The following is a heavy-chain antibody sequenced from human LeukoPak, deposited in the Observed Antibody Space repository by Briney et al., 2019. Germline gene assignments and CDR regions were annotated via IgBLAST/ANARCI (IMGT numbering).Heavy chain of an antibody. D-gene: IGHD5-24*01. CDR1: GGSFIGYY. CDR3: ARFAPIEMATSYYFDY. J-gene: IGHJ4*02. Sequence: SETLSLTCAVYGGSFIGYYWSWIRQPPGKGLEWIGEINHSGSTNYNPSLKSRATISVDTSKNQFSLKLSSVTAADTAVYHCARFAPIEMATSYYFDYWGQGTLVTVSS. CDR2: INHSGST. V-gene: IGHV4-34*01.